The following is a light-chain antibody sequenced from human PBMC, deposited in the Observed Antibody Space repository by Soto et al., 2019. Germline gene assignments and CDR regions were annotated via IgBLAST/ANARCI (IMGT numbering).Light chain of an antibody. J-gene: IGLJ1*01. CDR1: SSDVGGYNY. CDR3: CSYAGSYV. CDR2: DVS. Sequence: QSVLTQPRSVSGPPGQSVTISCTATSSDVGGYNYVSWYQQHPGKAPKLMIYDVSKRPSGVPDRFSGSKSGNTASLTISGLQAEDEADYYCCSYAGSYVFGTGTKVTVL. V-gene: IGLV2-11*01.